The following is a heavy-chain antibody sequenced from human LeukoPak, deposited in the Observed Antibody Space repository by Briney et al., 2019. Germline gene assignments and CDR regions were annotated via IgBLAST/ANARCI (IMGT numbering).Heavy chain of an antibody. CDR3: ATVSNPYYYYGMDV. CDR2: FDPEDGET. V-gene: IGHV1-24*01. CDR1: GYTLTGLS. J-gene: IGHJ6*02. Sequence: ASVKVSCKVSGYTLTGLSMHWVRQAPGKGLEWMGGFDPEDGETIYAQKFQGRVTMTEDTSTDTAYMELSSLRSEDTAVYYSATVSNPYYYYGMDVWGQGTTVTVSS. D-gene: IGHD4-11*01.